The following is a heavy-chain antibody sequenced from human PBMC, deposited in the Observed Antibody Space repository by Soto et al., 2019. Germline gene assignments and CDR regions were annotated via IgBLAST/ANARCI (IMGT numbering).Heavy chain of an antibody. CDR2: TYYRSKWYN. V-gene: IGHV6-1*01. CDR1: GDSVSSNSAA. CDR3: ARDLRPYITGTTEVLGRPYYYYYGMDV. Sequence: SPTLSLTCAISGDSVSSNSAAWNWIRQSPSRGLEWLGRTYYRSKWYNDYAVSVKSRITINPDTSKNQFSLQLNSVTPEEPAVYYCARDLRPYITGTTEVLGRPYYYYYGMDVWGQGTTVTVSS. D-gene: IGHD1-7*01. J-gene: IGHJ6*02.